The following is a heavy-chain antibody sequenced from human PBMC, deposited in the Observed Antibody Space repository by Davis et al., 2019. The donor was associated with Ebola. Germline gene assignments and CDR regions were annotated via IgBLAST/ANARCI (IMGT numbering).Heavy chain of an antibody. V-gene: IGHV1-18*04. J-gene: IGHJ4*02. D-gene: IGHD2-21*01. CDR1: GYSFVTYG. CDR2: ISAFKGKT. CDR3: VRSTYDILVDFDF. Sequence: ASVKVSCKAIGYSFVTYGISWVRKAPGQGLEWLGWISAFKGKTHYAQKFQGRMTLTTDTSTSTAYMELESLRSDDTAVYYCVRSTYDILVDFDFWGQGTLVTVSS.